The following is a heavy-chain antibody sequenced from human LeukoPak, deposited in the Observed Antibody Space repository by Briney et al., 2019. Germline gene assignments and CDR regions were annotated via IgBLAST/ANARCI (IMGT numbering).Heavy chain of an antibody. CDR1: GFTFSSYW. Sequence: GGSLRLSCAASGFTFSSYWMSWVRQAPGKGLEWVSNIKQDGSEKYYVDSVNGRFTISRDNAKNTLYLQMNSLRAEDTAVYYCARDQHDYGDYWVDYWGQGTLVTVSS. J-gene: IGHJ4*02. D-gene: IGHD4-17*01. CDR2: IKQDGSEK. CDR3: ARDQHDYGDYWVDY. V-gene: IGHV3-7*01.